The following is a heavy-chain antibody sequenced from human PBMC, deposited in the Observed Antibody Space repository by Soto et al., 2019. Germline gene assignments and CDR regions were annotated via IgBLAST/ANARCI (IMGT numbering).Heavy chain of an antibody. D-gene: IGHD4-17*01. CDR1: GYTFTSYY. V-gene: IGHV1-46*01. CDR3: ARDAGDGDYAFAFDI. J-gene: IGHJ3*02. CDR2: INPSGGST. Sequence: ASVKVSCKASGYTFTSYYMHWVRQAPGQGLEWMGIINPSGGSTSYAQKFQGRVTMTRDTSTSTVYMEQSSLRSEDTALYYFARDAGDGDYAFAFDIWGQGTMVTVSS.